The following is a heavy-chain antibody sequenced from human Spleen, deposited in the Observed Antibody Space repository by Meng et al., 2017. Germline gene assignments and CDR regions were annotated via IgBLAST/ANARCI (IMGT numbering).Heavy chain of an antibody. J-gene: IGHJ4*02. CDR1: GYSISSGYN. Sequence: GSLRLSCAVSGYSISSGYNWGWIRQSPGKGLEWIGSIYHSGTTYYNPSLKSRVTISVDTSKNQFSLKLNSMTAADTAVYYCARDNTVLTGYYTPYYRYWGQGTLVTVSS. CDR3: ARDNTVLTGYYTPYYRY. D-gene: IGHD3-9*01. V-gene: IGHV4-38-2*02. CDR2: IYHSGTT.